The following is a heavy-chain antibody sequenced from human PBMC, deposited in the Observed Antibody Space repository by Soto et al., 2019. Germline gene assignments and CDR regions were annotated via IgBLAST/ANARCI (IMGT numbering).Heavy chain of an antibody. CDR2: IIPIFGSP. Sequence: GASVKVSCKTSGGIFNSYALSWVRQAPGQGPEWMGQIIPIFGSPKYAQKFQGRVTITADESTNTAYMELTSLISEDTAMYYCAREKFSNYFDPWGQGTQVTVPQ. CDR3: AREKFSNYFDP. V-gene: IGHV1-69*13. CDR1: GGIFNSYA. J-gene: IGHJ5*02. D-gene: IGHD3-3*01.